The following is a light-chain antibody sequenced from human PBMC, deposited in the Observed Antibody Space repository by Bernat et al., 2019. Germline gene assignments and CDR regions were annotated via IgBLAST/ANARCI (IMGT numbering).Light chain of an antibody. Sequence: QSALTQPPSASGSPGQSVTISCTGTSSDVGGYNYVSWYQQHPGKAPKLMIYEVSKRPSWVPDRFSGPKSGNTASLTVSGLQAEDEADYYCSSYAGSNNWVFGGGTKLTVL. CDR1: SSDVGGYNY. J-gene: IGLJ3*02. CDR3: SSYAGSNNWV. V-gene: IGLV2-8*01. CDR2: EVS.